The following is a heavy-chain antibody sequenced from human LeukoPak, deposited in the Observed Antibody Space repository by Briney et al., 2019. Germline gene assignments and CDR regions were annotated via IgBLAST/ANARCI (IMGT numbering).Heavy chain of an antibody. J-gene: IGHJ4*02. CDR2: INHSGYT. V-gene: IGHV4-34*01. D-gene: IGHD6-19*01. CDR3: TRDVAGHPD. Sequence: PSETLSLTCAVSGVPFSNYYWSCVRQSPTKGLEWIGEINHSGYTNYNPSLKSRVTISIATSKTHFFLMLTSVTAADTAVYYCTRDVAGHPDWGQGTLVTVSS. CDR1: GVPFSNYY.